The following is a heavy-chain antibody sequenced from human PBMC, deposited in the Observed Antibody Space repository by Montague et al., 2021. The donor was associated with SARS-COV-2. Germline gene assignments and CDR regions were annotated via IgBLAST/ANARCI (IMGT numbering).Heavy chain of an antibody. Sequence: SKTLSLTCAVYGGSFSGYYWTWIRQSPGKGLEWIAEINHSGTTNYNFNPSLRSRVTISVDTSKSQFSLKLSSVTAADTGVYYCARWDPQTLTLIGLRGKSASDYWGQGTLATVSS. CDR2: INHSGTT. D-gene: IGHD4-23*01. J-gene: IGHJ4*02. V-gene: IGHV4-34*01. CDR1: GGSFSGYY. CDR3: ARWDPQTLTLIGLRGKSASDY.